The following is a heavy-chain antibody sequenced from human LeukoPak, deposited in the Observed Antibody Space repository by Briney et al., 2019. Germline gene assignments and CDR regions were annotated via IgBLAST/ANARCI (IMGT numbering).Heavy chain of an antibody. V-gene: IGHV1-18*01. D-gene: IGHD4-17*01. CDR3: ASATTVTSHWYFDL. CDR2: ISAYNGNT. J-gene: IGHJ2*01. CDR1: GYTFTSYG. Sequence: ASVKVSCTASGYTFTSYGISWVRQAPGQGLEWMGWISAYNGNTNYAQKLQGRVTMTTDTSTSTAYMELRSLRSDDTAVYYCASATTVTSHWYFDLWGRGTLVTVSS.